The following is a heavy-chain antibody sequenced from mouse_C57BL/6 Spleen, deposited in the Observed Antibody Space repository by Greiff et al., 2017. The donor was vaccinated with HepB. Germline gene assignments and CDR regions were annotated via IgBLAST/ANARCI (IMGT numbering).Heavy chain of an antibody. CDR3: VFITTVVATKDYFDY. CDR2: IDPANGNT. CDR1: GFNIKNTY. V-gene: IGHV14-3*01. Sequence: VQLQQSVAELVRPGASVKLSCTASGFNIKNTYMHWVKQRPEQGLEWIGRIDPANGNTKYAPKFQGKATITADTSSNTAYLQLSSLTSEDTAIYYCVFITTVVATKDYFDYWGQGTTLTVSS. D-gene: IGHD1-1*01. J-gene: IGHJ2*01.